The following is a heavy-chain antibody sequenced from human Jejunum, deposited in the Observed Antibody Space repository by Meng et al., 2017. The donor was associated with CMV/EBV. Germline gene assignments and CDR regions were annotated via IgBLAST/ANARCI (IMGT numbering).Heavy chain of an antibody. D-gene: IGHD6-6*01. V-gene: IGHV3-30*02. J-gene: IGHJ4*02. CDR3: AKEGLEY. CDR1: GFTFSTYG. CDR2: IRNDGSNK. Sequence: QVQPVESGGGVVQPGESLRLSCATSGFTFSTYGMHWVRQAPGKGLEWVTFIRNDGSNKYYVDSVKGRFTTSRDNSKNTVYLQVNSLRVEDTAVYYCAKEGLEYWGQGTLVTVSS.